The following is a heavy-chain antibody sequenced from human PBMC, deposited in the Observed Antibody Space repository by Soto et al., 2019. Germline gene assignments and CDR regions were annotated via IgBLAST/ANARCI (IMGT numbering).Heavy chain of an antibody. CDR1: GGSISSGDYY. D-gene: IGHD3-3*01. CDR3: ARWWSGSRQGFDP. Sequence: QVQLQESGPGLVKPSQTLSLTYTVSGGSISSGDYYWSWIRQHPGKGLEWIGYIYYSGSTYYNPSLKSRVTISVDTSKNQFSLKLSFVTAADTAVYYCARWWSGSRQGFDPWGQGTLVTVSS. V-gene: IGHV4-31*03. CDR2: IYYSGST. J-gene: IGHJ5*02.